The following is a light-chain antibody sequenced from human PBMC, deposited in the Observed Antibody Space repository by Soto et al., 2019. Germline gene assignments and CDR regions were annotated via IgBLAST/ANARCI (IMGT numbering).Light chain of an antibody. J-gene: IGKJ1*01. Sequence: IVMTQSPATLSVSPGERATLSCRASQSVSSNLAWYQQKPGQAPRLLIYGASTRATGIPARFSGSGSGTGFTLTISSLQSADFAVYYCQQYNDWPLWTFAQGTKVDIK. CDR3: QQYNDWPLWT. CDR1: QSVSSN. V-gene: IGKV3-15*01. CDR2: GAS.